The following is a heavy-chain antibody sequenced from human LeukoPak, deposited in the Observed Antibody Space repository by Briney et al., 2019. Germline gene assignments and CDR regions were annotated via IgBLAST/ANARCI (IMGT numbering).Heavy chain of an antibody. Sequence: PGGSLRLSCAASGFTFSNYAMTWVRQAPGKGLEWVSSNSGSGDDTYYADSVKGRFTISRDNSKNTLYLQVNSLRADDTAIYYCARLTGYQDYWGQGTLVTVSS. D-gene: IGHD2-2*01. CDR2: NSGSGDDT. CDR3: ARLTGYQDY. V-gene: IGHV3-23*01. CDR1: GFTFSNYA. J-gene: IGHJ4*02.